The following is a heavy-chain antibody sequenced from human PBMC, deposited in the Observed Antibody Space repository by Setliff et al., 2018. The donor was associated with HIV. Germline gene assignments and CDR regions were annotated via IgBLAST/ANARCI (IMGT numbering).Heavy chain of an antibody. V-gene: IGHV5-51*01. D-gene: IGHD6-13*01. CDR3: AGHLIPGDPRYSSSWYY. CDR1: GYSFTSYW. J-gene: IGHJ4*02. Sequence: PGESLNISCKGSGYSFTSYWIGWVRQMPGKGLEWMGINYPGESDTRYSPSIQGQVTLSADKSISTAYLQWSSLKASVTAMYYCAGHLIPGDPRYSSSWYYWGQGTLVTVSS. CDR2: NYPGESDT.